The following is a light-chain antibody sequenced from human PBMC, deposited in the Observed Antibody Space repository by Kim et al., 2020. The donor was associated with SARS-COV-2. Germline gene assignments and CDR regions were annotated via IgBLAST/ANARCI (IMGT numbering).Light chain of an antibody. J-gene: IGLJ3*02. CDR2: QDS. CDR3: QAWDSSTAV. V-gene: IGLV3-1*01. CDR1: KLGDKY. Sequence: VSPGQTARIPCSGDKLGDKYACWYQQKPGQSPVLVIYQDSKRPSGIPERFSGSNSGNTATLTIGGTQAMDEADYYCQAWDSSTAVFGGGTQLTVL.